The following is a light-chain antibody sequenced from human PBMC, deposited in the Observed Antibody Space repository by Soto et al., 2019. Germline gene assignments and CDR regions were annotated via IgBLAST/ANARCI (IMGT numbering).Light chain of an antibody. CDR1: QSVSSTS. V-gene: IGKV3-20*01. CDR2: GAS. Sequence: EIVLTQSPGTLSLSPGERATLSCRASQSVSSTSLAWFQQKPGQAPRLLIYGASNRAAGIPDRFSGSGSGTDFTLTISRLEAEDFAVYYCQQYGSSPRTFGQGTKVEIK. J-gene: IGKJ1*01. CDR3: QQYGSSPRT.